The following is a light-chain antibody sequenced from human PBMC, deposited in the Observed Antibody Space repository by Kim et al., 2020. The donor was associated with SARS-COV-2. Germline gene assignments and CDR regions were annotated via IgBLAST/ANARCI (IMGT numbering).Light chain of an antibody. Sequence: LSPGDSATLSCRASETFNSGFLAWYQQKPGQAPRLLIYSATSRATGIPDRFSGSGSGTEFTLTISRLEPEDFAVYHCQQYGPSPTFGQGTKVDIK. CDR1: ETFNSGF. V-gene: IGKV3-20*01. CDR2: SAT. CDR3: QQYGPSPT. J-gene: IGKJ1*01.